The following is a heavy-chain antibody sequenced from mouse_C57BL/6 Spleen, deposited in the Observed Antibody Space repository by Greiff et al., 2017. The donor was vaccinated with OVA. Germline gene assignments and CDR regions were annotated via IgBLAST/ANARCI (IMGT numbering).Heavy chain of an antibody. J-gene: IGHJ2*01. CDR1: GYTFTDYY. CDR2: INPNNGGT. D-gene: IGHD4-1*01. Sequence: VQLQQSGPELVKPGASVKISCKASGYTFTDYYMNWVKQSHGKSLEWIGDINPNNGGTSYNQKFKGKATLTVDKSSSTAYMELRSLTSEDSAVYYCAPGTGRLDYWGQGTTLTVSS. V-gene: IGHV1-26*01. CDR3: APGTGRLDY.